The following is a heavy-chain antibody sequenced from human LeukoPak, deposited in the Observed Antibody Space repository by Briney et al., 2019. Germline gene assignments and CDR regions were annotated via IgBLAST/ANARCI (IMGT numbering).Heavy chain of an antibody. J-gene: IGHJ5*02. D-gene: IGHD6-13*01. CDR3: ARDPAXKXSSXWYVLGWFDP. Sequence: GASVKVSCKASGYTFTCYYMHWVRQAPGQGLEWMGWINPNSGGTNYAQKFQGRVTMTRDTSISTAYMELSRLRSDDTAVYYCARDPAXKXSSXWYVLGWFDPWGQGTLVTVSS. CDR1: GYTFTCYY. V-gene: IGHV1-2*02. CDR2: INPNSGGT.